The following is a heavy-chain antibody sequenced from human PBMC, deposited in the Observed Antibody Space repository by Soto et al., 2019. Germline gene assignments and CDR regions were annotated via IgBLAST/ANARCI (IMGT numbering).Heavy chain of an antibody. CDR3: ERQVTGTRRLNCFDS. J-gene: IGHJ5*01. CDR1: GASVTGSAYY. D-gene: IGHD1-1*01. V-gene: IGHV4-39*01. CDR2: IYHSGRT. Sequence: PSETLSLTCSVSGASVTGSAYYWGWIRQYPGKGLEWIGNIYHSGRTYYNPSLKNRVAISIDASKTQFSLRLTSVTAADTAMYYGERQVTGTRRLNCFDSPGQVTLVTVSS.